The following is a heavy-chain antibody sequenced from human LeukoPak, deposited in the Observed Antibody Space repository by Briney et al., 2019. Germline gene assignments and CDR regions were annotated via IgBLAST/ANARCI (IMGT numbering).Heavy chain of an antibody. V-gene: IGHV4-39*01. J-gene: IGHJ2*01. Sequence: PSETLSLTCIVSGGSLISGSYPWGWIRQAPGKGLEWIAIIYYSGTTYHNPSLKSRVTISVDTSKNQFSLKLSSVTGADTSVYYCARQRGVGNWYFDLWGRGTLVTVSS. CDR2: IYYSGTT. CDR3: ARQRGVGNWYFDL. D-gene: IGHD3-10*01. CDR1: GGSLISGSYP.